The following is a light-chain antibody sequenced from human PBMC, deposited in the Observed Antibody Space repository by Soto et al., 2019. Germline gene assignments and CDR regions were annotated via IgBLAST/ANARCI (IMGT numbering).Light chain of an antibody. CDR1: QSISNW. V-gene: IGKV1-5*01. CDR2: DAS. J-gene: IGKJ1*01. CDR3: QHYNSFSLT. Sequence: DIQMTQSPSTLSASVGDRVIVTCRASQSISNWLAWYQQKPGKAPKLLIYDASTLEGGVPSRFRGSGSGTEFTLSINSLQTDDFATYYCQHYNSFSLTFGPGTKVDIE.